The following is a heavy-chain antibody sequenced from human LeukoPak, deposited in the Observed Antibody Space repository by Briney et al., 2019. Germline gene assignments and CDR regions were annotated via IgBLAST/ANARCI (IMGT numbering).Heavy chain of an antibody. D-gene: IGHD6-13*01. J-gene: IGHJ4*02. Sequence: GWMNPNSGNTGYAQKFQGRVTITRNTSISTAYMELSSLRSEDTAVYYCARGPTYSSSLIDYWGQGTLVTVSS. CDR3: ARGPTYSSSLIDY. CDR2: MNPNSGNT. V-gene: IGHV1-8*03.